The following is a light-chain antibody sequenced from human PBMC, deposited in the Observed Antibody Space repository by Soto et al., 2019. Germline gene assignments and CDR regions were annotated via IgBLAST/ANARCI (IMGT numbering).Light chain of an antibody. CDR1: QSVSSSY. V-gene: IGKV3-20*01. Sequence: EIVLTQSPGTLSLSPGERATLSCRASQSVSSSYLAWYQQKPGQAPRLLIYGASSRATGIPDRFSGSGSGTHFTLTLSRLEPEDFAVYYCQQYGSSPRTFGQGTKLEIK. J-gene: IGKJ2*01. CDR3: QQYGSSPRT. CDR2: GAS.